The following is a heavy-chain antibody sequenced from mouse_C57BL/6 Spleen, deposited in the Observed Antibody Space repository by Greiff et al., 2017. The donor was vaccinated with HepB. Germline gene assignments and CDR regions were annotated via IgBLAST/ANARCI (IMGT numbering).Heavy chain of an antibody. Sequence: QVQLQQPGAELVKPGASVKLSCKASGYTFTSYWMQWVKQRPGQGLEWIGEIDPSDSYTNYNQKFKGKATLTVDTSSSTAYMQLSSLTSEDSAVYYCARNNWEDYWGQGTTLTVAS. J-gene: IGHJ2*01. CDR3: ARNNWEDY. CDR1: GYTFTSYW. V-gene: IGHV1-50*01. D-gene: IGHD4-1*01. CDR2: IDPSDSYT.